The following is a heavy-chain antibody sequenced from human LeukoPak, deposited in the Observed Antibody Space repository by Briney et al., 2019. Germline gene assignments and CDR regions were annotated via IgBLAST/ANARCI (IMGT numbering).Heavy chain of an antibody. CDR3: AKGGDGYNYYFDY. V-gene: IGHV3-30-3*01. D-gene: IGHD5-24*01. CDR2: ISYDGNHK. CDR1: GFTFSQYA. Sequence: PGGSLRLSCAASGFTFSQYAIHWVRQAPGKGLEWVAVISYDGNHKYYADSVKGRFTISSSRDNSKNTLYLQMNSLRAEDTAVYYCAKGGDGYNYYFDYWGQETLVTVSS. J-gene: IGHJ4*02.